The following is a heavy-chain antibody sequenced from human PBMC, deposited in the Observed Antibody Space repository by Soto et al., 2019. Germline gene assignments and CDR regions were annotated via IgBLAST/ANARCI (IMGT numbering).Heavy chain of an antibody. Sequence: GSLRLSCAASGFTFNNYAMSWVRQAPGKGLEWVSGISATGGRTFYADSVKGRFTVSRDFSTNTLSLQMDSLRVEDTAVYFCAKAPNGDYVGGFEFWGPGTMVTVSS. V-gene: IGHV3-23*01. CDR3: AKAPNGDYVGGFEF. CDR1: GFTFNNYA. J-gene: IGHJ3*01. CDR2: ISATGGRT. D-gene: IGHD4-17*01.